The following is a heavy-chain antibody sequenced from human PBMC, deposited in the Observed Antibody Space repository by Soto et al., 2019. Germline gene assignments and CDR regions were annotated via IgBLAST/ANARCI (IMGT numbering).Heavy chain of an antibody. CDR3: TTDLLPRYDSSGYYRLVVTGAFDI. J-gene: IGHJ3*02. V-gene: IGHV3-15*01. D-gene: IGHD3-22*01. CDR2: IKSKTDGGTT. Sequence: PGGSLILSCASSGFTFSNALMSLVRQAPGKGLEWVGRIKSKTDGGTTDYAAPVKGRFTISRDDSKNTLYLQMNSLKTEDTAVYYCTTDLLPRYDSSGYYRLVVTGAFDIWGQGTMVTVSS. CDR1: GFTFSNAL.